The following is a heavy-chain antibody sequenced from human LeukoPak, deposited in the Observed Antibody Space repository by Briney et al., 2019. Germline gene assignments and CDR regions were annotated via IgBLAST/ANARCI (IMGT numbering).Heavy chain of an antibody. Sequence: PSETLSLTCAAYGGSFNNYYWSWIRQPPGKGLEWIEEINHSGSTNYNSSLTRRVTISVDTSKNQFSLSLTSVTAADTAVYYCSGGRIEDYYYSAMDVWGQGTTVTVSS. CDR3: SGGRIEDYYYSAMDV. CDR1: GGSFNNYY. J-gene: IGHJ6*02. V-gene: IGHV4-34*01. CDR2: INHSGST.